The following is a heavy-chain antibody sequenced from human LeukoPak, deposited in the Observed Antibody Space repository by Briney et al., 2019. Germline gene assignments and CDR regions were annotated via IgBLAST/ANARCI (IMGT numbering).Heavy chain of an antibody. CDR1: GGSFSGYY. V-gene: IGHV4-34*01. J-gene: IGHJ3*02. CDR2: INHSGST. D-gene: IGHD6-13*01. CDR3: ASRVSRQQLVLRAFDI. Sequence: PSETLSLTCAVYGGSFSGYYWSWIRQPPGKGLEWIGEINHSGSTNYNPSLKSRVTISVDTSKNQFSLKLSSATAADTAVYYCASRVSRQQLVLRAFDIWGQGTMVTVSS.